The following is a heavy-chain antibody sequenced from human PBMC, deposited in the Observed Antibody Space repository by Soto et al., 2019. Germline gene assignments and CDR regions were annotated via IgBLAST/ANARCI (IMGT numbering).Heavy chain of an antibody. CDR1: GYTFTSYG. Sequence: ASVKVSCKASGYTFTSYGISWVRQAPGQGLEWMGWISAYNGNTNYAQKLQGRVTMHTDTSTSTAYMELRSLRTDDTAVYYFARDFSMVRGVASVYYYYMDVWGKGTTVTVSS. V-gene: IGHV1-18*01. CDR2: ISAYNGNT. J-gene: IGHJ6*03. CDR3: ARDFSMVRGVASVYYYYMDV. D-gene: IGHD3-10*01.